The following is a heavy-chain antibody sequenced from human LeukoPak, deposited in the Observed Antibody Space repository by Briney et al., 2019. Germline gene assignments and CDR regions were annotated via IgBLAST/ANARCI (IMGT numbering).Heavy chain of an antibody. V-gene: IGHV3-23*01. CDR2: ISGDGDDT. J-gene: IGHJ4*02. CDR1: GFTFSTYA. D-gene: IGHD6-19*01. Sequence: PGGSLRLSCVASGFTFSTYAMSWVRLAPGKRLQWFSGISGDGDDTYYADSVKGRFTISRDNSKNTLYLQMKTLRAEDTARYYCAKGGLWSSGWSAFDCWGRGTLVTVSS. CDR3: AKGGLWSSGWSAFDC.